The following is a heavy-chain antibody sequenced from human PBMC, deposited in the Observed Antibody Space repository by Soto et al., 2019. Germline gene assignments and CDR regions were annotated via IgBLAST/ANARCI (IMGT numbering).Heavy chain of an antibody. V-gene: IGHV4-59*01. CDR3: AACRARTLPWFGEPPPYYMDV. D-gene: IGHD3-10*01. Sequence: SETLSLTCTVSGGSISSYYWSWIRQPPGKGLEWIGYIYYSVSTNYNPSLKSRVTISVDTSKNQFSLKLSSVTCVDTAVYYGAACRARTLPWFGEPPPYYMDVWGKGTTVTVSS. CDR1: GGSISSYY. J-gene: IGHJ6*03. CDR2: IYYSVST.